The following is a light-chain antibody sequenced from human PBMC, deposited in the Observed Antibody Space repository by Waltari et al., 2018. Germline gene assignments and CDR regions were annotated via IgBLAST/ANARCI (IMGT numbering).Light chain of an antibody. Sequence: DIQMTQSPSSLSASVGDRVTITCRASQSISSHLNWYQQKPGKAPDLLIYAVSSLQRGVPSRFSGSGSGTDFTLTISSLQPEDFATYYCQQSFTTPRTFGQGTKVEFK. CDR2: AVS. CDR1: QSISSH. V-gene: IGKV1-39*01. CDR3: QQSFTTPRT. J-gene: IGKJ1*01.